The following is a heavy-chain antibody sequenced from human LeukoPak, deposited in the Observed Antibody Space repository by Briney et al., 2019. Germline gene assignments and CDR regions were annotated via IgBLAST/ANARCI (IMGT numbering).Heavy chain of an antibody. V-gene: IGHV3-9*01. D-gene: IGHD3-22*01. J-gene: IGHJ4*02. CDR3: AKANYYDSSGWIGY. Sequence: PGGSLRLSCAASGFTFDDYAMHWVRQAPGKGLEWVSGISWNSGSIGYADSVKGRFTLSRDNAKNSLYLQMNSLRAEDTALYYCAKANYYDSSGWIGYWGQGTLVTVSS. CDR2: ISWNSGSI. CDR1: GFTFDDYA.